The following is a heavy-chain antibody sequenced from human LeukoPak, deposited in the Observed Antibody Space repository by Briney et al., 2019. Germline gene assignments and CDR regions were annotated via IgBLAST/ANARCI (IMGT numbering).Heavy chain of an antibody. D-gene: IGHD6-13*01. V-gene: IGHV4-59*01. J-gene: IGHJ5*02. CDR1: GGSFSGYY. Sequence: PSETLSLTCAVYGGSFSGYYWSWIRQPPGKGLEWIGYIYYSGSTNYNPSLKSRVTISVDTSKNQFSLKLSSVTAADTAVYYCARGGVGGSSWYDGGGTVEWFDPWGQGTLVTVSS. CDR2: IYYSGST. CDR3: ARGGVGGSSWYDGGGTVEWFDP.